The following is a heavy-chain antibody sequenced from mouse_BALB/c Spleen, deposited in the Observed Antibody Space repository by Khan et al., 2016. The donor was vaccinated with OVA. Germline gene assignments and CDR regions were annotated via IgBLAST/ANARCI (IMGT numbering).Heavy chain of an antibody. Sequence: EVQLQESGPGLVKPSQSLSLTCTVTGYSITSDYAWNWIRQFPGNKLEWMGYISYSGNTKYNPSLKSRISITRDTSKNQFFLQLTSVTMEDTATYDCARVYGGDFDYWGQGTTLTVSS. CDR3: ARVYGGDFDY. CDR1: GYSITSDYA. D-gene: IGHD1-1*01. J-gene: IGHJ2*01. CDR2: ISYSGNT. V-gene: IGHV3-2*02.